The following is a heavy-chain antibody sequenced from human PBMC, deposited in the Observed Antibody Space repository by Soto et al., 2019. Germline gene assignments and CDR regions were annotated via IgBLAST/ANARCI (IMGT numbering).Heavy chain of an antibody. CDR2: ISSSSSYI. CDR3: ARDLGDIVVVVAAFGY. J-gene: IGHJ4*02. Sequence: GGSLRLSCAASGFTFSSYSMNWVRQAPGKGLEWVSSISSSSSYIYYADSVKGRFTISRDNAKNSLYLQMNSLRAEDTAVYYCARDLGDIVVVVAAFGYWGQGTLVTVSS. D-gene: IGHD2-15*01. CDR1: GFTFSSYS. V-gene: IGHV3-21*01.